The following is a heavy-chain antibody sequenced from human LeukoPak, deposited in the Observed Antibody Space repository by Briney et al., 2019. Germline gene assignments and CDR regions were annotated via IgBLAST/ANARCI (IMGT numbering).Heavy chain of an antibody. V-gene: IGHV3-53*01. D-gene: IGHD2/OR15-2a*01. CDR2: IYSGGTT. J-gene: IGHJ3*02. CDR3: ARRLYIVRGAFDI. CDR1: GFTFSRAW. Sequence: PGGSLRLSCAASGFTFSRAWMNWVRQAPGKGLEWVSLIYSGGTTYYADSVKGRFTISRDNSKNTVHLQMNNLRAEDTAMYFCARRLYIVRGAFDIWGQGTMVTVSS.